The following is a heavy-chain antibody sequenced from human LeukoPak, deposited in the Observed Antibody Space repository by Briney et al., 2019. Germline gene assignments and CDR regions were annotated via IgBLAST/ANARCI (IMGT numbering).Heavy chain of an antibody. CDR2: IRSKANSYAT. Sequence: GGSLRLSCAASGFTFSGSAMHWARQASGKGLEWVGRIRSKANSYATAYAASVKGRFTISRDDSKNTAYLQMNSLKTEDTAVYYCTRPELAAAGIAWFDPWGQGTLVTVSS. CDR3: TRPELAAAGIAWFDP. D-gene: IGHD6-13*01. J-gene: IGHJ5*02. V-gene: IGHV3-73*01. CDR1: GFTFSGSA.